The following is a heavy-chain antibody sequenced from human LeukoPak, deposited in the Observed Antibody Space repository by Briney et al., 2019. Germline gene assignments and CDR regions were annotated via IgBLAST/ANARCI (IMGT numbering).Heavy chain of an antibody. CDR2: IYPGDSNT. V-gene: IGHV5-51*01. CDR3: ARWLGAYYCDGDCSHDAFDI. J-gene: IGHJ3*02. Sequence: PGESLKISCKGSGYSFTSYWIGWVRQMPGKGLEWMGIIYPGDSNTIYSPSFQGQVTISADKSINTAHLQWSSLKASDTAMYYCARWLGAYYCDGDCSHDAFDIWGQGTMVTVSS. D-gene: IGHD2-21*02. CDR1: GYSFTSYW.